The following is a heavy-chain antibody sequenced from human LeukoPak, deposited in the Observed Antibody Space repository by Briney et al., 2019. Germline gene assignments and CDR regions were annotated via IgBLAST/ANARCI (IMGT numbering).Heavy chain of an antibody. D-gene: IGHD1-1*01. CDR2: IDYSGRT. CDR1: GGSTDSYYY. V-gene: IGHV4-59*08. CDR3: ASNIPTPTTSPPLGY. J-gene: IGHJ4*02. Sequence: SETLSLTCTVSGGSTDSYYYWSWIRQPPGKGLEWIGYIDYSGRTKYNPSLQSRVTISVDTSKTQFSLRLGSVTAADTAVYFCASNIPTPTTSPPLGYWGQGTLVTVSS.